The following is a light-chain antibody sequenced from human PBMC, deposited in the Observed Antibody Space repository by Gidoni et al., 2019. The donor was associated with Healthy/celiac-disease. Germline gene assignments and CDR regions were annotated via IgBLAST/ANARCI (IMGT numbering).Light chain of an antibody. Sequence: IVLTQSTGTLSLSSGERATLSCRASQSVSSSYLAWYQQKPGQAPMLLIYGASSRAAGIPDRFSSSGSATVFTLTISRLEPEDFAVYCCQQYGSSTGTFGQGTKVEIK. CDR3: QQYGSSTGT. CDR2: GAS. V-gene: IGKV3-20*01. CDR1: QSVSSSY. J-gene: IGKJ1*01.